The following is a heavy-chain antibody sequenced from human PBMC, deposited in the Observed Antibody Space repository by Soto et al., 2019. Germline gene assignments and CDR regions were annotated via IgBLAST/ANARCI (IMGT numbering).Heavy chain of an antibody. Sequence: EVQLLESGGGLVQPGGSLRLSCAASGFTFSSYAMSWVRQAPGKGLEWVSAISGSGGSTYYADSVKGRFTISRDNSNNSRYLQMNSLRPEDTAVYYCAKAYLAYCGGDCYSQPDYWGQGTLVTVSS. CDR3: AKAYLAYCGGDCYSQPDY. J-gene: IGHJ4*02. V-gene: IGHV3-23*01. CDR2: ISGSGGST. D-gene: IGHD2-21*02. CDR1: GFTFSSYA.